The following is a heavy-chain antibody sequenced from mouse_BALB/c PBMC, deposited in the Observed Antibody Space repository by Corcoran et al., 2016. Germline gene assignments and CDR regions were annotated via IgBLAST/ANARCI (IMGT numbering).Heavy chain of an antibody. CDR2: IDPANGNT. J-gene: IGHJ2*01. D-gene: IGHD1-1*01. Sequence: EVQLQQSGAELVKPGASVKLSCTASGFNIKDTNMHWVKQRPEQGLEWIGRIDPANGNTKYDPKFQGKATITADTSSNTAYLQLSSLTSEDTAVYYCALYYYGFDYWGQGTTLAVSS. V-gene: IGHV14-3*02. CDR3: ALYYYGFDY. CDR1: GFNIKDTN.